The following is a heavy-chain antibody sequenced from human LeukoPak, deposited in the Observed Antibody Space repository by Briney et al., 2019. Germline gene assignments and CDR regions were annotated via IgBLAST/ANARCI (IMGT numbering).Heavy chain of an antibody. D-gene: IGHD4-17*01. CDR1: GFTFSRYW. Sequence: PGGSLRLSCAVSGFTFSRYWMTWVRQAPGKGLVWVSRINSDGSSTSYADSVKGRFTISRDNAKNTLYLQMNSLRAEDTAVYYCARDKLSYGDYGVLNYWGQGTLVTVSS. CDR2: INSDGSST. J-gene: IGHJ4*02. CDR3: ARDKLSYGDYGVLNY. V-gene: IGHV3-74*01.